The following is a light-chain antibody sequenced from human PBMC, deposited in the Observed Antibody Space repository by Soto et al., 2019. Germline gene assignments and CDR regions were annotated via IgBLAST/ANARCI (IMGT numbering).Light chain of an antibody. CDR1: ETLSSAY. CDR3: QQYGSSPPKT. Sequence: IVFTQSPCTLSLSPGERATLSCRASETLSSAYLAWYQQKPGQAPRLLLYGASTRATGIPDRFSGSGSGTEFTLAISRLEPEDFAVYYCQQYGSSPPKTFGQGTKVDIK. J-gene: IGKJ1*01. V-gene: IGKV3-20*01. CDR2: GAS.